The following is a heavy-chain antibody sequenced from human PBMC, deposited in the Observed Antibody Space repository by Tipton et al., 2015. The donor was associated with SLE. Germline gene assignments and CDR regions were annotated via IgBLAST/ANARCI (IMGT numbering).Heavy chain of an antibody. Sequence: SLRLSCAASGFTFSSYAMTWVRQAPGKGLEWVSCISGSGGSTYYADSVKGRFTISRDNSKNSLYLQMNSLRTEDTALYYCAKDIGGYGLVYWGQGTLVTVSS. CDR1: GFTFSSYA. CDR3: AKDIGGYGLVY. J-gene: IGHJ4*02. D-gene: IGHD5-18*01. V-gene: IGHV3-23*01. CDR2: ISGSGGST.